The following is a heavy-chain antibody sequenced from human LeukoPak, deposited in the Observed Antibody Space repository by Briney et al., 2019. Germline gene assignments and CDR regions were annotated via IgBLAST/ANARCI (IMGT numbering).Heavy chain of an antibody. Sequence: ASVKVSCKASGYTFTSYDINWVRQATGQGLESMGWMNPNSGNTGYAQKFQGRVTMTRNTSISTAYMELSSLRSEDTAVYYCARGPRRGYSYGPGVYWGQGTLVTVSS. CDR3: ARGPRRGYSYGPGVY. J-gene: IGHJ4*02. CDR2: MNPNSGNT. V-gene: IGHV1-8*01. CDR1: GYTFTSYD. D-gene: IGHD5-18*01.